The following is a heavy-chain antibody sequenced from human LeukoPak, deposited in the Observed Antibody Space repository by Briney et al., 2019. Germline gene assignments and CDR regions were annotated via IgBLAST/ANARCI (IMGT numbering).Heavy chain of an antibody. CDR2: IYYSGST. Sequence: SQTLSLTCSLSGGSISSGNYYWTWIRQPPEKGLEWIGYIYYSGSTYYNPSLKSRINISVDTSKNQFSLKLSSVTAADTAVYYCARGPKNSGSSFDPWGQGTLVTVSS. J-gene: IGHJ5*02. CDR3: ARGPKNSGSSFDP. D-gene: IGHD1-7*01. CDR1: GGSISSGNYY. V-gene: IGHV4-30-4*08.